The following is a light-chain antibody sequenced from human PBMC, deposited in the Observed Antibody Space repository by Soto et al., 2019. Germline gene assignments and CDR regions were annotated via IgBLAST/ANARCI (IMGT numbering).Light chain of an antibody. Sequence: DIQMTQSPSTLSASVGDRGTITCRASQTISTLLAWYQQKPGKAPKLLIYDASSLESGVPPRFSGSGAGTEFTLIIGSLQPDDFATYYCQEYSSRGFGQGTKVEVK. CDR3: QEYSSRG. V-gene: IGKV1-5*01. CDR2: DAS. CDR1: QTISTL. J-gene: IGKJ1*01.